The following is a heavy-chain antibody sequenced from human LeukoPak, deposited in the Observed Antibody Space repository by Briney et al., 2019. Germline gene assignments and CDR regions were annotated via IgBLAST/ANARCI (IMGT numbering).Heavy chain of an antibody. CDR1: GFILNTYW. J-gene: IGHJ4*02. Sequence: GESLKISRKGLGFILNTYWITWGRQMPGKGPGWMAIIDPTGSDADYSPSFQGHVTISADTSINTVYLQWSSLKASDTAVYYCARRAIYRSSYPLDFWGQGTLVTVSS. D-gene: IGHD2-15*01. CDR3: ARRAIYRSSYPLDF. V-gene: IGHV5-10-1*01. CDR2: IDPTGSDA.